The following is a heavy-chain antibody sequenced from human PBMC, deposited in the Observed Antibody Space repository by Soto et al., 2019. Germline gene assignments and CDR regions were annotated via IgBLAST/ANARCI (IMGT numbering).Heavy chain of an antibody. CDR2: IIPIFGTA. CDR1: GGTFNSYV. J-gene: IGHJ6*03. Sequence: SVKVSCKASGGTFNSYVITGVRKAPGQGLEWMGGIIPIFGTANYAQKFQGRFTISRDNSKNTLYLQMNSLRAEDTAVYYCAKPPAGYYYYYMDVWGKGTTVTVSS. V-gene: IGHV1-69*05. CDR3: AKPPAGYYYYYMDV.